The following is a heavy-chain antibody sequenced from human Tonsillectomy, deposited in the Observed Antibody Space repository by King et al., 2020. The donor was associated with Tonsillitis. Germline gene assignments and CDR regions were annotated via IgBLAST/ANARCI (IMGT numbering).Heavy chain of an antibody. Sequence: VQLVQSGGGVVQPGRSLRLSCAASGFTFSTYGMHWVRQAPGKGLEWVAVIWYDGSHKYYADSVKGRFTLSRDNSKNTLYLQMNSLRAEDTAVYYCARDYDVSGYNGFDIWGQGTMVTVSS. J-gene: IGHJ3*02. CDR3: ARDYDVSGYNGFDI. V-gene: IGHV3-33*08. CDR2: IWYDGSHK. D-gene: IGHD3-22*01. CDR1: GFTFSTYG.